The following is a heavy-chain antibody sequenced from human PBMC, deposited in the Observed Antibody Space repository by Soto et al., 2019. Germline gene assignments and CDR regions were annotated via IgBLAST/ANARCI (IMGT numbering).Heavy chain of an antibody. J-gene: IGHJ3*01. CDR2: IIPIFGTT. V-gene: IGHV1-69*01. Sequence: QVQLVQSGTEVKKPGSSVKVSCKASGGTSSNYAISWVRQAPGQGLEWMGGIIPIFGTTNYAQKFQGSVSITADESTSTAYMELSSLRSEDTAVYYCAGSYKYGSGTYDAFDVWGQGTKVIVSS. CDR3: AGSYKYGSGTYDAFDV. CDR1: GGTSSNYA. D-gene: IGHD3-10*01.